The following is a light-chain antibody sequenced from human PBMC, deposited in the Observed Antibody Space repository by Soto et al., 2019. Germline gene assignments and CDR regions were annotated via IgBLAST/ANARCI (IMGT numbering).Light chain of an antibody. CDR1: QSVSVNS. Sequence: EIVLTQSPGTLSLSPGERVTLSCRASQSVSVNSLAWYQQKGGQAPRLLIYSAFTRATGVPDRFSGTGSGTDFALTISRLETDDSAVYYCQQYGGSPFTFGPGTKVDIK. CDR2: SAF. CDR3: QQYGGSPFT. V-gene: IGKV3-20*01. J-gene: IGKJ3*01.